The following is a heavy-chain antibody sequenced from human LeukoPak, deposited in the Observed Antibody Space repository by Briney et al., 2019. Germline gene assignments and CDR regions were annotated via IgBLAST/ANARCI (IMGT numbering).Heavy chain of an antibody. Sequence: GASVKVSCKASGYTFTSYGISWVRQAPGKGLEWMGGFDPEDGETIYAQKFQGRVTMTEDTSTDTAYMELSSLRSEDTAVYYCATADCSSTSCFPNWFDPWGQGTLVTVSS. V-gene: IGHV1-24*01. CDR3: ATADCSSTSCFPNWFDP. CDR2: FDPEDGET. J-gene: IGHJ5*02. D-gene: IGHD2-2*01. CDR1: GYTFTSYG.